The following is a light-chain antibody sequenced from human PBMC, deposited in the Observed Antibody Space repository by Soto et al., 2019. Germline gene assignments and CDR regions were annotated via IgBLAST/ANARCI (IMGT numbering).Light chain of an antibody. Sequence: AIRMTQSPSSLSASTGDRVTITCRASQGISSYLAWYKQKPGKAPKLLIYAPSTLQSGVPSRFSGSGSGTDFTLTISCLQSEDFATYYCQQYYSYPRTFGQETKVEIK. CDR2: APS. CDR1: QGISSY. CDR3: QQYYSYPRT. V-gene: IGKV1-8*01. J-gene: IGKJ1*01.